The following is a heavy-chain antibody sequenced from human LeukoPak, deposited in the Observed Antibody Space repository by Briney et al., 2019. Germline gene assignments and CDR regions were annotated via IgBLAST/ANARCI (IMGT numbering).Heavy chain of an antibody. Sequence: SETLSLTCTVSGGSISSGNYYWSWIRQPAGKGLEWIGRIYSSGSINYNPSLKSRVTISVDTSKNHFSLELSSVTAADTAVYYCASGARGTIFGVVGYFDNWGQGNLVTVSS. CDR2: IYSSGSI. CDR3: ASGARGTIFGVVGYFDN. J-gene: IGHJ4*02. CDR1: GGSISSGNYY. D-gene: IGHD3-3*01. V-gene: IGHV4-61*02.